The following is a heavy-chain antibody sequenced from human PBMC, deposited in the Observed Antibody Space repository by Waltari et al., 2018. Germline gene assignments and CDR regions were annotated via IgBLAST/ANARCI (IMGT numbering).Heavy chain of an antibody. CDR1: GFTLIGYS. J-gene: IGHJ6*04. Sequence: EVQLVESGGGLVRPGGSLSLSCVASGFTLIGYSMTGVRPAPGKGLEWMANINYDCSQPYYADALGGRIINSRENTKNSLFLEIKNLRVDDTGVYNCGRGSASYVRLWDVWGKGTPVTVSS. V-gene: IGHV3-7*03. CDR2: INYDCSQP. D-gene: IGHD3-16*01. CDR3: GRGSASYVRLWDV.